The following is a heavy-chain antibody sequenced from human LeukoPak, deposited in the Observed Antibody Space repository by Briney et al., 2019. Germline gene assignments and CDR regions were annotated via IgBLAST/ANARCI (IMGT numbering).Heavy chain of an antibody. Sequence: SQTLSLTCTVSIDSISSGDYYWNWIRQPPGKGLEGIGYIYYSGSTYYNPSLRSRVTISVDTSTTQFSLRLTSVTAADTAVYYCARGLRGRSGYYFDSWGQGTLVTVSS. CDR3: ARGLRGRSGYYFDS. J-gene: IGHJ4*02. CDR1: IDSISSGDYY. V-gene: IGHV4-30-4*01. CDR2: IYYSGST.